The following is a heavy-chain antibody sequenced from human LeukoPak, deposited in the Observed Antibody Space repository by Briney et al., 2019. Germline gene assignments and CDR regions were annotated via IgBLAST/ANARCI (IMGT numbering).Heavy chain of an antibody. CDR1: GGSISRYY. J-gene: IGHJ4*02. CDR2: IYYSGST. V-gene: IGHV4-59*01. D-gene: IGHD4-17*01. Sequence: SETLSLTCTVSGGSISRYYWSWIRQPPGKGLEWIGYIYYSGSTNYNPSLKSRVTISVDTSKNQFSLKLSSVTAADTAVYYCARDYYGDFYFDYWGQGTLVTVSS. CDR3: ARDYYGDFYFDY.